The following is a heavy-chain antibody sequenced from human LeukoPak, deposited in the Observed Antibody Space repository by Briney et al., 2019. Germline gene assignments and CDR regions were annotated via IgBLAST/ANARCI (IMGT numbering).Heavy chain of an antibody. J-gene: IGHJ5*02. CDR2: FDPEDGET. CDR1: GYTLTVLS. CDR3: ARDGGPDIAAAGTWWFDP. Sequence: ASVKVSCKLSGYTLTVLSMHWVRQAPGKGLEWMGGFDPEDGETIYAQKFQGRVTMTEDTSTDTAYMELSRLRSDDTAVYYCARDGGPDIAAAGTWWFDPWGQGTLVTVSS. D-gene: IGHD6-13*01. V-gene: IGHV1-24*01.